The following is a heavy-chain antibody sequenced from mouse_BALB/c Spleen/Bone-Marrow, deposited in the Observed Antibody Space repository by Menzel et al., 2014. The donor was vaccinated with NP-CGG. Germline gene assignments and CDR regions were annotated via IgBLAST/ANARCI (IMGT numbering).Heavy chain of an antibody. CDR2: IYPGSGNT. V-gene: IGHV1-77*01. J-gene: IGHJ2*01. CDR1: GYTFTDYY. CDR3: SRGVLAYFDY. Sequence: QVQLQQSGAELARPGASVKLSCKASGYTFTDYYINWVKQRTGQGLEWIGKIYPGSGNTYYNEKFKGKATLTADKSSSTAYMQLSSLTSEDSAVYYCSRGVLAYFDYWGQGTTLTVSS. D-gene: IGHD2-14*01.